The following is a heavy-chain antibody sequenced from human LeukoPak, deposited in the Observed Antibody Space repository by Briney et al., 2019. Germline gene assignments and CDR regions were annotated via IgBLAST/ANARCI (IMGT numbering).Heavy chain of an antibody. D-gene: IGHD2-2*01. V-gene: IGHV1-18*01. CDR3: ARRVRYCSSTSCWYFDY. J-gene: IGHJ4*02. CDR1: GYTFTSYG. Sequence: ASVKVSCKASGYTFTSYGISWVRQAPGQGLEWMGWISAYNGNTNYAQKLQGRVTMTTDTSTSTAYMELRSLRSDDTAVYYCARRVRYCSSTSCWYFDYWGQGTLVTVSS. CDR2: ISAYNGNT.